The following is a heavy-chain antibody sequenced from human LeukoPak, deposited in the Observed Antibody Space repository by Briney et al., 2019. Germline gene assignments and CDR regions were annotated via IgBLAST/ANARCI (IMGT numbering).Heavy chain of an antibody. D-gene: IGHD2-2*01. J-gene: IGHJ4*02. Sequence: SETLSLTCTVSGGSVSSGSYYWSWIRQPPGKGLEWIGYIYYSGSTNYNPSFKSRVTISVDTSKNQFSLKLSSVTAADTAVYYCARDRPAAMFDYWGQGTLVTVSS. V-gene: IGHV4-61*01. CDR1: GGSVSSGSYY. CDR3: ARDRPAAMFDY. CDR2: IYYSGST.